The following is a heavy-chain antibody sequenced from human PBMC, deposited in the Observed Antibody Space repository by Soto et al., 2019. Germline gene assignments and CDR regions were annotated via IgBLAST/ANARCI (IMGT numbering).Heavy chain of an antibody. V-gene: IGHV3-33*01. CDR3: ARGFPITMVRGRLDY. CDR2: IWYDGRNK. Sequence: GGSLRLSCAASGFTFSSYGMHWVRQAPGKGLGWVAVIWYDGRNKYYADSVKGRFTISRDKSKNTLYLQMNSLRAEATAVYYCARGFPITMVRGRLDYWGQGTMVTVSS. D-gene: IGHD3-10*01. J-gene: IGHJ4*01. CDR1: GFTFSSYG.